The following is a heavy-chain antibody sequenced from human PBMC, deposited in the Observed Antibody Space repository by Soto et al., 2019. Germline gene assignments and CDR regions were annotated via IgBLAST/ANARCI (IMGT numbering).Heavy chain of an antibody. V-gene: IGHV1-24*01. Sequence: ASVKVSCKVSGYTLTELSMHWVRQAPGKGLEWMGGFDPEDGETIYAQKFQGRVTMTEDTSTDTAYMELSSLRSEDTAVYYCATERISSGYYSYAFDIWGQGTMVTVSS. CDR3: ATERISSGYYSYAFDI. CDR2: FDPEDGET. D-gene: IGHD3-22*01. J-gene: IGHJ3*02. CDR1: GYTLTELS.